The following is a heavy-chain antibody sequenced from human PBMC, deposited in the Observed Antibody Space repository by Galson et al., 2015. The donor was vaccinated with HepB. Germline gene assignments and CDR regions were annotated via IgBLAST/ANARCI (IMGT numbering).Heavy chain of an antibody. J-gene: IGHJ4*02. CDR1: GFTFSSYA. V-gene: IGHV3-23*01. CDR2: ISGSGDYT. D-gene: IGHD3-10*01. CDR3: ARRSGKGFDY. Sequence: SLRLSCAASGFTFSSYAMNWVRQAPGKGLEWVSYISGSGDYTVYAGSVKGRFTISRDSSNSTLFLQMNSLRVEDTAFYFCARRSGKGFDYWGQGTLVTVSS.